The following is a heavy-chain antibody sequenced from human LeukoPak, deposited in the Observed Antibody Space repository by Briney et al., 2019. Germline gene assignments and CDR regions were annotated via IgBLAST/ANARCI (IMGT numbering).Heavy chain of an antibody. V-gene: IGHV1-46*01. D-gene: IGHD3-3*01. J-gene: IGHJ5*02. Sequence: ASVIVSCTSSRYTFTSYYMHWVRQAPGQGLEWMGIINPSGGSTSYAQKFQGRVTMTRDTSTSTVYMELSSLRSEDTAVYYCARDRGYYDFWTGLNWFDPWGQGTLVTVSS. CDR2: INPSGGST. CDR3: ARDRGYYDFWTGLNWFDP. CDR1: RYTFTSYY.